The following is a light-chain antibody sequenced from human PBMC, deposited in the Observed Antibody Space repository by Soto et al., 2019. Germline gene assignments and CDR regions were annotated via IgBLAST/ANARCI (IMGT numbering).Light chain of an antibody. CDR1: QSVGSK. V-gene: IGKV3-15*01. CDR3: QQYSNWPPVT. Sequence: EVVLTQSPATLSVSPGEGVTLSCRASQSVGSKVAWYQQKPGQAPSLLIYGASTRATGVPVRFSGSGSGTEFTLTISSLQSEDFAVYYCQQYSNWPPVTFGGGTKVDIK. J-gene: IGKJ4*01. CDR2: GAS.